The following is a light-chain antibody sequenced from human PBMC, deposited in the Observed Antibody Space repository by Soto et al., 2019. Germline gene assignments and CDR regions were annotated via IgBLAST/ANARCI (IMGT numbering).Light chain of an antibody. CDR3: QQSYRTPKYT. CDR1: QSISAW. V-gene: IGKV1-5*03. Sequence: DIQMTQSPSTLSASVGDRVSINCRASQSISAWLAWYQQKPGKAPRLLIYKASTLEIGVPSRFSGSGSGTDFTLIISSLQPEDFATYYCQQSYRTPKYTFGQGTKLEIK. CDR2: KAS. J-gene: IGKJ2*01.